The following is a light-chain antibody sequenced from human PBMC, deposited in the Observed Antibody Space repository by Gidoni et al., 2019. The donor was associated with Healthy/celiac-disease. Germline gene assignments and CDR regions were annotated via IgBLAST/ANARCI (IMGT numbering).Light chain of an antibody. J-gene: IGKJ4*01. CDR3: QQYGSSPG. CDR2: GAS. Sequence: EIVLTQSPGTLSLSPGERATLSCRDSQSVSSSYLAWYQQKPGQAPRLLIYGASSRATGIPDRFSGSGSGTDFTLTISRLEPEDFAVYYCQQYGSSPGFGGGTKVEIK. CDR1: QSVSSSY. V-gene: IGKV3-20*01.